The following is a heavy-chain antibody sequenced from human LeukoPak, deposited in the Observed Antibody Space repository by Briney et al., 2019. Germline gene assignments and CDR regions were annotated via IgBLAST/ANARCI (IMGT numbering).Heavy chain of an antibody. CDR1: GYTFTSYG. V-gene: IGHV1-8*02. Sequence: ASVKVSCKASGYTFTSYGISWVRQATGQGLEWMGWMNPNSGNTGYAQKFQGRVTMTRNTSISTAYMELSSLRSEDTAVYYCARGAYYDILTGYWEFDYWGQGTLVTVSS. D-gene: IGHD3-9*01. CDR3: ARGAYYDILTGYWEFDY. J-gene: IGHJ4*02. CDR2: MNPNSGNT.